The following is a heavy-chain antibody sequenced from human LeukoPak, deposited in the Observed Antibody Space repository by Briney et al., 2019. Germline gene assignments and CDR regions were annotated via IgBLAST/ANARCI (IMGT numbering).Heavy chain of an antibody. CDR3: ARDGPGIVGATGY. CDR1: GGTFSSYA. D-gene: IGHD1-26*01. J-gene: IGHJ4*02. CDR2: IIPIFGTA. Sequence: ASVKVSCKASGGTFSSYAISWVRQAPGQGLEWMGGIIPIFGTANYAQKFQGRVTITTDESTSTAYIELSSLRSEDTAVYYCARDGPGIVGATGYWGQGTLVTVSS. V-gene: IGHV1-69*05.